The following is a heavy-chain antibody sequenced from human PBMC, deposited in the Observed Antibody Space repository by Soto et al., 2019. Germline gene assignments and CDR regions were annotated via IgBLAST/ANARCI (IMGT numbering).Heavy chain of an antibody. V-gene: IGHV1-18*01. J-gene: IGHJ3*01. CDR3: ARVKVPAAILGAFDL. CDR2: INPFKGDT. Sequence: ASVKVPCKASGYTFSTYGITWVRQAPGQGLDWMGWINPFKGDTNSAARFQDRVTMTTDTSTRTAYMELRSLRSDDTAIYYCARVKVPAAILGAFDLWGQGTLVTVS. D-gene: IGHD2-2*02. CDR1: GYTFSTYG.